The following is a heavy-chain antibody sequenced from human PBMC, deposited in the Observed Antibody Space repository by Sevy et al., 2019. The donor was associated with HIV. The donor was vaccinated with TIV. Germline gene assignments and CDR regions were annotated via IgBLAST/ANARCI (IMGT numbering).Heavy chain of an antibody. V-gene: IGHV3-48*02. J-gene: IGHJ4*02. Sequence: GGSLRLSCVASGFTFRSYNMNWVRQAPGKGLEWVSKISTSSSTYYAEFVKGGFTISRDNAKNSLYLQMNSLGDEDTAVYYCSREHASGGGDCYAFDYWGQGTPVTVSS. CDR3: SREHASGGGDCYAFDY. CDR1: GFTFRSYN. CDR2: ISTSSST. D-gene: IGHD2-21*02.